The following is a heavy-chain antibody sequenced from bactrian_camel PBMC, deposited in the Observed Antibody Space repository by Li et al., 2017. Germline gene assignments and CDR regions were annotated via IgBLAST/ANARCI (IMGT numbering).Heavy chain of an antibody. V-gene: IGHV3S40*01. CDR3: ATDPTLILVAGGSVFGH. CDR2: ISAGGKTT. J-gene: IGHJ6*01. Sequence: LRLSCAASGFTFSSYDMNWVRQAPGKGLEWVSTISAGGKTTLYTDSVRGRFTIPRDNAKNTVYLQMNSLKSEDTALYYCATDPTLILVAGGSVFGHWGQGTQVTVS. CDR1: GFTFSSYD. D-gene: IGHD6*01.